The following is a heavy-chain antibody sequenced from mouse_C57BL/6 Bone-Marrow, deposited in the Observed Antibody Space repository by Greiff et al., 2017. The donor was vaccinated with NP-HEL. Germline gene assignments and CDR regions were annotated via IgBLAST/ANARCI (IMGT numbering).Heavy chain of an antibody. CDR3: ARQGDYYGSSYAMDY. J-gene: IGHJ4*01. V-gene: IGHV2-6-1*01. D-gene: IGHD1-1*01. CDR1: GFSLTRYG. Sequence: QVQLKESGPGLVAPSQSLSITCTVSGFSLTRYGVHWVRQPPGKGLEWLVVIWSDGSTTYNSALKSRLNISKDNTKSQVFLRMNSLQTDDTAMYYCARQGDYYGSSYAMDYWGQGTSVTVSS. CDR2: IWSDGST.